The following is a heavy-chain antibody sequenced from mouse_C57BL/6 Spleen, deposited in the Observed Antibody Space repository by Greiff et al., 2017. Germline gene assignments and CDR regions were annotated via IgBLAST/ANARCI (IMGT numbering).Heavy chain of an antibody. CDR3: ATCALFKYSGSNDWCYGV. CDR1: GYTFTSYW. CDR2: IDPSASET. J-gene: IGHJ1*03. V-gene: IGHV1-52*01. D-gene: IGHD1-1*01. Sequence: QVQLQQPGAELVRPGSSVKLSCKASGYTFTSYWMHWVKQSHIQCLEWIGNIDPSASETHYNQKFKDKATLTVDKSSSTAYMSINSLTSYDSAVXYCATCALFKYSGSNDWCYGVWGTGTTLTVSS.